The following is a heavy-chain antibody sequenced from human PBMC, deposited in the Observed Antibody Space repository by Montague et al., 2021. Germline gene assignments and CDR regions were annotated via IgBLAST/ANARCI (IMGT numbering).Heavy chain of an antibody. D-gene: IGHD6-19*01. CDR2: IWFDGSNI. CDR1: GFTVTSYA. V-gene: IGHV3-33*01. J-gene: IGHJ4*02. CDR3: VRGRPSWLDRGFDL. Sequence: SLRPSCAASGFTVTSYAMHWVRQAPGKGLEWVALIWFDGSNIKYXDSVQGRFTISRDTPKNTLSLEMDSLTADDTAVYYCVRGRPSWLDRGFDLWGQGTLVTVSS.